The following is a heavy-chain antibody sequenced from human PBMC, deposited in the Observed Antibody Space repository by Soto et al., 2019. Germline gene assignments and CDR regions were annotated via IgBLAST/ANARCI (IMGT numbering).Heavy chain of an antibody. CDR3: AKDRSVDFDY. CDR2: ISGSGGST. Sequence: EVQLLESGGGLVQPGGSLRLSCADSGFTFSSYAMSWVRQAPGKGLEWVSAISGSGGSTSYADSVKARFTTSRDNSKNTVYLQMNSLRAEDTAVYYCAKDRSVDFDYWGQGTLVTVSS. CDR1: GFTFSSYA. V-gene: IGHV3-23*01. J-gene: IGHJ4*02.